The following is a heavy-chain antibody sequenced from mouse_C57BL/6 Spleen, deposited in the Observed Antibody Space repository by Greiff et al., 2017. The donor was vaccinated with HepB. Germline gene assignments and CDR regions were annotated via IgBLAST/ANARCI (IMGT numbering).Heavy chain of an antibody. J-gene: IGHJ2*01. CDR3: ARDYYGSRGGYLDY. CDR2: IDPSDSYT. CDR1: GYTFTSYW. Sequence: QVQLQQPGAELVMPGASVKLSCKASGYTFTSYWMHWVKQRPGQGLEWIGEIDPSDSYTNYNQKFKGKSTLTVDKSSSTAYMQLSSLTSEDSAVYYCARDYYGSRGGYLDYWGQGTTLTVSS. D-gene: IGHD1-1*01. V-gene: IGHV1-69*01.